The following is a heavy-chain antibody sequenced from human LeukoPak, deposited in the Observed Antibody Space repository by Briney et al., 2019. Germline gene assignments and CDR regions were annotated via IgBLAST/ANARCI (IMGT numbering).Heavy chain of an antibody. CDR2: INQSGST. Sequence: SETLSLTCVVYGGSFSGYYWNWIRQPPGKGLEWIGEINQSGSTNYNPSLKSRVTISVDTSKNQFSLKLSSVTAADTAVYYCARRVCSGWYSGAFQHWGQGTLVTVSS. CDR3: ARRVCSGWYSGAFQH. D-gene: IGHD6-19*01. V-gene: IGHV4-34*01. CDR1: GGSFSGYY. J-gene: IGHJ1*01.